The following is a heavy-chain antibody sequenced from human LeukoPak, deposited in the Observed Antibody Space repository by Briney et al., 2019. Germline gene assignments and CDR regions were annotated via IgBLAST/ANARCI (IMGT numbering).Heavy chain of an antibody. D-gene: IGHD3/OR15-3a*01. V-gene: IGHV3-13*01. CDR1: GFTFSTYD. CDR2: IGTVGET. CDR3: ARAVRTGAYRGYFDY. J-gene: IGHJ4*02. Sequence: GESLRLSCAAPGFTFSTYDMHWVRQVTGKGLEWVSTIGTVGETDYSGSVKGRFTISREDAKNSLYLQMNSLRAEGTAVYYCARAVRTGAYRGYFDYWGQGTLVTVSS.